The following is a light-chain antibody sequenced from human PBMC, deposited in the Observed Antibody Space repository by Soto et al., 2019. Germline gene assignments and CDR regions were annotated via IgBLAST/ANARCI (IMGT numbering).Light chain of an antibody. J-gene: IGKJ4*01. CDR3: QQANSFQLT. CDR1: QDINKN. V-gene: IGKV1-33*01. CDR2: DAS. Sequence: DIQMTQSPSSLSASVGDRVTITCQASQDINKNLIWYQQKPGKAPKLLIYDASDLETGVPSRFSGSGSGTGFTFTISSLQPEDFATYYCQQANSFQLTFGGGTKVEIK.